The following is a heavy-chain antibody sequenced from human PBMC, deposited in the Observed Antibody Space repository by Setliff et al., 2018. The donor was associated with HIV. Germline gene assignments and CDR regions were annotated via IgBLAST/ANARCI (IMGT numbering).Heavy chain of an antibody. V-gene: IGHV3-74*01. CDR1: GFTFSSYW. J-gene: IGHJ4*02. Sequence: LRLSCAASGFTFSSYWMHWVRQAPGKGLVWVSHINSDGSSTSYADSVKGRFTISRDNAKNTLYLQMNSLRAEDTAVYYCARKTAYYYGSGTYYKFDYWGQGTLVTVSS. CDR2: INSDGSST. CDR3: ARKTAYYYGSGTYYKFDY. D-gene: IGHD3-10*01.